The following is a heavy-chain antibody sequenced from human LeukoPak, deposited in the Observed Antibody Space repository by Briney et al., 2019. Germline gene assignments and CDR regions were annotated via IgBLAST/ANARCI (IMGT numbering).Heavy chain of an antibody. CDR1: GFTFSSYG. CDR3: AKDQPDYRAFDI. CDR2: IRYDGSNK. V-gene: IGHV3-30*02. J-gene: IGHJ3*02. Sequence: GGSLRLSCAASGFTFSSYGMHWVRQAPGKGLEWVAFIRYDGSNKYYADSVKGRFTISRDNSKNTLYLQMNSLRAEDTAVYYCAKDQPDYRAFDIWGQGTMVTVSS. D-gene: IGHD4-11*01.